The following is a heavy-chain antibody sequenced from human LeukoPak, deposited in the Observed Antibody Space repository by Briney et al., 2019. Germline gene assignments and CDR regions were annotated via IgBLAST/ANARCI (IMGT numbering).Heavy chain of an antibody. CDR1: GTSITSYY. J-gene: IGHJ4*02. Sequence: PSETLSLTCAVSGTSITSYYWSWIRQPAGKGLEWMGYIYYSGSTNYNPSLKSRVTISVDTSKNQFSLKLSSVTAADTAVYYCARAEQQGTYYFDYWGQGTLVTVSS. V-gene: IGHV4-59*01. D-gene: IGHD6-13*01. CDR3: ARAEQQGTYYFDY. CDR2: IYYSGST.